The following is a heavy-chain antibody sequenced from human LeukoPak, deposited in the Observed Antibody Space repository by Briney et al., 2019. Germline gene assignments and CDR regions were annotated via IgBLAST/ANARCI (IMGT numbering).Heavy chain of an antibody. D-gene: IGHD3-22*01. J-gene: IGHJ4*01. Sequence: SVKVSCKASGGTFSSYAISWVRQAPGQGLEWMGRIIPILGIANYAQKFQGRVTITADKSTSTAYMELSSLRSEDTAVYYCLYYDSSGYYSDFDYWGHGTLVTVSS. V-gene: IGHV1-69*04. CDR3: LYYDSSGYYSDFDY. CDR2: IIPILGIA. CDR1: GGTFSSYA.